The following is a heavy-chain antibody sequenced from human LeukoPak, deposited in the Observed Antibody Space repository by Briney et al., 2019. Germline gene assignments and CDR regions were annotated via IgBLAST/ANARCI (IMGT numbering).Heavy chain of an antibody. CDR3: AKTQWKVGATDYFDY. V-gene: IGHV3-23*01. Sequence: GSLRLSCAGSGFGFHNYAMAWVRQAPGKGLERVSNIYDRGDERHYADSVKGRFTISRDNSKNTLFLQMDSLRAEDTAVYYCAKTQWKVGATDYFDYWGQGILVTVSS. J-gene: IGHJ4*02. D-gene: IGHD1-26*01. CDR2: IYDRGDER. CDR1: GFGFHNYA.